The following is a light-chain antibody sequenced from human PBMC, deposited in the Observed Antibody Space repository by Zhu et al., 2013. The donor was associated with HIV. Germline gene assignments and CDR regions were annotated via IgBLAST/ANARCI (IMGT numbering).Light chain of an antibody. CDR2: DND. Sequence: QSVLTQPPSVSAAPGQKVTISCSGDRSNIGFNSVSWYQQFPGEAPKLLIYDNDKRPSGIPDRFSGSKSATSATLGIADLQTGDEADYYCGTWESKMSGAFGGGTKSTV. V-gene: IGLV1-51*01. J-gene: IGLJ2*01. CDR3: GTWESKMSGA. CDR1: RSNIGFNS.